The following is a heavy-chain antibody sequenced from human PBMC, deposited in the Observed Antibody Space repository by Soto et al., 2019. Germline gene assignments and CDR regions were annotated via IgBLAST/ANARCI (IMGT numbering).Heavy chain of an antibody. Sequence: GESLKISCKGSGYSFTSYWIGCVRQMPGKGMEWMGIIYPGDSDTRYSPSFQGQVTISADKSISTAYLQWSSLKASDTAMYYCASVPFGGVIAHDIWDQGTMVTVSS. V-gene: IGHV5-51*01. CDR1: GYSFTSYW. J-gene: IGHJ3*02. CDR3: ASVPFGGVIAHDI. CDR2: IYPGDSDT. D-gene: IGHD3-16*02.